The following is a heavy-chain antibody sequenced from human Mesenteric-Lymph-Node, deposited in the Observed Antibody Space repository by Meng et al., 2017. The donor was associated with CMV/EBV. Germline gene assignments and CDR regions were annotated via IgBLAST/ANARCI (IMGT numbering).Heavy chain of an antibody. Sequence: SLKISCAASGFTFDDYAMHWVRQAPGKGLEWVSGISWNSGSIGYADSVKGRFTISRDNAQSTLYLQMNSLRAEDTAVYYCARENSSPSRYFDLWGRGTLVTVSS. CDR1: GFTFDDYA. D-gene: IGHD6-6*01. CDR3: ARENSSPSRYFDL. V-gene: IGHV3-9*01. CDR2: ISWNSGSI. J-gene: IGHJ2*01.